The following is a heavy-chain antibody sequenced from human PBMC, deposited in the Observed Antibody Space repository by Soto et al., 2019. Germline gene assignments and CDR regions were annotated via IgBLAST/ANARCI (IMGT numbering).Heavy chain of an antibody. V-gene: IGHV4-59*08. J-gene: IGHJ5*02. CDR2: IYYSGST. CDR3: ARPVRGGSRYGWFDP. Sequence: PSETLSLTCTVSGGSISSYYWSWIRQPPGKGLEWIGYIYYSGSTNYNPSLKSRVTISVDTSKNQFSLKLSSVSAADTAVYYCARPVRGGSRYGWFDPWGQGTLVTVSS. CDR1: GGSISSYY. D-gene: IGHD2-15*01.